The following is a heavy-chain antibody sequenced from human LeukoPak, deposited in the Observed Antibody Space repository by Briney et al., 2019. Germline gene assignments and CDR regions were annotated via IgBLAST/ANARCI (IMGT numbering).Heavy chain of an antibody. CDR2: IYTSGST. Sequence: PSETLSLTCTVSGDSISDYYWSWIRQPPGKGLEWIGRIYTSGSTNYNPSLKSRVTMSVDTSKNQFSLKLSSVTAADTAVYYCARADNDGSGSCPALFDYWGQGTLVTVSS. CDR1: GDSISDYY. V-gene: IGHV4-4*07. J-gene: IGHJ4*02. CDR3: ARADNDGSGSCPALFDY. D-gene: IGHD3-10*01.